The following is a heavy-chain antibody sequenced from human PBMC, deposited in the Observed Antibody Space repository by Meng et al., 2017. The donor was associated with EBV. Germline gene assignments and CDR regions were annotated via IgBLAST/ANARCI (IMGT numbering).Heavy chain of an antibody. J-gene: IGHJ4*02. CDR2: IYWDDDK. Sequence: QITLKEAGPTLVKPHQTLTLTCTFSGFSLSTSGVGVGWIRQPPGKALEWLALIYWDDDKRYSPSLKSRLTITKDTSKNQVVLTMTNMDPVDTATYYCAHSRVGATEFDYWGQGTLVTVSS. CDR1: GFSLSTSGVG. V-gene: IGHV2-5*02. CDR3: AHSRVGATEFDY. D-gene: IGHD1-26*01.